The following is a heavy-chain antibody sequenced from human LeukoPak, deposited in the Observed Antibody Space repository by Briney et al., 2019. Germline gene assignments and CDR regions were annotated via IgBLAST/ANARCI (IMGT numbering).Heavy chain of an antibody. V-gene: IGHV1-18*01. J-gene: IGHJ4*02. D-gene: IGHD2-2*01. CDR1: GYTFTSYG. CDR3: ARDFGIVVVPAAGGFDY. CDR2: ISAYNGNT. Sequence: ASVKVSCTASGYTFTSYGISWVRQAPGQGLEWMGWISAYNGNTNYAQKLQGRVTMTTDTSTSTAYMELRSLRSDDTAVYYCARDFGIVVVPAAGGFDYWGQGTLVTVSS.